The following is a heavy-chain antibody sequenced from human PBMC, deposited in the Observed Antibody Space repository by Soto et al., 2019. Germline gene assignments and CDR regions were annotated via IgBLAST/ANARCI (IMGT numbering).Heavy chain of an antibody. Sequence: SETLSLTCSVSGGSISSYYWNWIRQPPGKGLEWIGYIYYSGSTNYNPSLKSRVTISVDTSKNQISLKMRSVTAADTGVYYCARAVLWLDYWGQGNMFTVSS. V-gene: IGHV4-59*01. D-gene: IGHD2-21*01. CDR2: IYYSGST. J-gene: IGHJ4*02. CDR1: GGSISSYY. CDR3: ARAVLWLDY.